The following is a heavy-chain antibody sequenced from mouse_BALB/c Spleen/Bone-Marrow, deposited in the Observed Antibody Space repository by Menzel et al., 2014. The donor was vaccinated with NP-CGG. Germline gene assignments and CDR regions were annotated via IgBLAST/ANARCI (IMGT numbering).Heavy chain of an antibody. J-gene: IGHJ2*01. CDR1: GYTFTSYV. V-gene: IGHV1-14*01. D-gene: IGHD1-1*01. CDR3: ARTGNYYGSSFDY. CDR2: INPFNDGT. Sequence: LVESGPELVKPGTSAKMSCKASGYTFTSYVIHWVKQKPGQGLEWIGYINPFNDGTKYNEKFKDKATLTSDKSSNTAYMELSSLTSEDSAVYYCARTGNYYGSSFDYWGQGTTLTVSS.